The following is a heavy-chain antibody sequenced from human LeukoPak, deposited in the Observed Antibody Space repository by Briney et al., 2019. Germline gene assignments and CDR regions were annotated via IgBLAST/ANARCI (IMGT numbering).Heavy chain of an antibody. CDR3: AKTTAGNSSGRNPGWPVDY. J-gene: IGHJ4*02. Sequence: GGALRLSCAASGFTFNSYAMTWVRQAPGKGLEWVSHVSGSGGITYYADSVKGRFTIFRDNSKNTLSLQMDSLRAEDTAVYYCAKTTAGNSSGRNPGWPVDYWGQGTLVTVSS. V-gene: IGHV3-23*01. D-gene: IGHD6-19*01. CDR1: GFTFNSYA. CDR2: VSGSGGIT.